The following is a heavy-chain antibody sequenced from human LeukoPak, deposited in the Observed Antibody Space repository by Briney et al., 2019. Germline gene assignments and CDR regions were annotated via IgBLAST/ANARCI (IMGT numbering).Heavy chain of an antibody. CDR3: ARDQEGFDY. J-gene: IGHJ4*02. Sequence: GASVTVSCKASGYTFTSNYIHWVRQAPGQGLEWMGMIYPRDGSTSYPQKFQGRVTVTRDTSTSTVHMELSGLRSEDTAVYYCARDQEGFDYWGQGTLVTVSS. V-gene: IGHV1-46*01. CDR1: GYTFTSNY. CDR2: IYPRDGST.